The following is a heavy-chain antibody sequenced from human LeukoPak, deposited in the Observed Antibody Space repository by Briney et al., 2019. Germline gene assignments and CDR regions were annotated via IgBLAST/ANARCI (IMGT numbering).Heavy chain of an antibody. CDR1: GGTFSSYA. J-gene: IGHJ4*02. V-gene: IGHV1-69*04. Sequence: ASVKVSCKASGGTFSSYAISWVRQAPGQGLEWMGRIIPILGIANYAQQFQGRVTITADKSTSTGYMELSSLRSEDTAVYYCARMEASYYDFWSGYGYFDYWGQGTLVTVSS. CDR3: ARMEASYYDFWSGYGYFDY. CDR2: IIPILGIA. D-gene: IGHD3-3*01.